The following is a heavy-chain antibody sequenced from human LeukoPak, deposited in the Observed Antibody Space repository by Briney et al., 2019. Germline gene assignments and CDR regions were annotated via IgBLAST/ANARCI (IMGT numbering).Heavy chain of an antibody. CDR3: ARGSHTTMIVVVITEY. J-gene: IGHJ4*02. D-gene: IGHD3-22*01. CDR2: INSGGSST. CDR1: GFTFSSYW. V-gene: IGHV3-74*01. Sequence: PGGSLRLSCAASGFTFSSYWMHWVRQAPGKGLVWVSRINSGGSSTSYADSVKGRFTISRDNAKNTLYLQMNSLRAEDTAVYYCARGSHTTMIVVVITEYWGQGTLVTVSS.